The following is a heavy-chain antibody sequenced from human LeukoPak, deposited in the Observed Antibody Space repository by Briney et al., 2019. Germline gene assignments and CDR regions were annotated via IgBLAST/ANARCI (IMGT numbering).Heavy chain of an antibody. CDR1: GYTFTNYD. CDR3: ARAPWGTGEIDF. Sequence: ASVKVSCKASGYTFTNYDINWVRQAPGQGLEWMGWISAYNGNTNYAQKLQGRVTMTTDTSTSTAYMELRSLTSDDTAVYYCARAPWGTGEIDFWGQGTLVTVSS. CDR2: ISAYNGNT. J-gene: IGHJ4*02. V-gene: IGHV1-18*01. D-gene: IGHD7-27*01.